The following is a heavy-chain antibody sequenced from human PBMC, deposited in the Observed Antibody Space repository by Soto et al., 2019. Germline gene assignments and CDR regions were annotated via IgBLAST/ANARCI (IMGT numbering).Heavy chain of an antibody. J-gene: IGHJ4*02. D-gene: IGHD1-1*01. V-gene: IGHV1-18*01. CDR2: ISAHNGNT. CDR3: ARGRYGDY. CDR1: GYTFTSYG. Sequence: QVHLVQSGAEVKKPGASVKVSCKGSGYTFTSYGITWVRQAPGPGLEWMGWISAHNGNTNYTQKLQGRVTVTTDTSTSTAYMELRRLRSDDTAVYYCARGRYGDYWGQGALVTVSS.